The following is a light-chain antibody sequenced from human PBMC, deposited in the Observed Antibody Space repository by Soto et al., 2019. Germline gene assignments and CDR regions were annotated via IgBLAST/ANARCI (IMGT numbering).Light chain of an antibody. CDR3: LQEYSYPRT. CDR1: QGIRND. Sequence: AVQVTQTPSSLSASVGDRVTITGRASQGIRNDVGWYQQKPGKAPELLIYAASSLQTGVPSRFSGSGSGTDFTLTISSLQPEDFATYYCLQEYSYPRTFGQGTKLDIK. CDR2: AAS. V-gene: IGKV1-6*01. J-gene: IGKJ1*01.